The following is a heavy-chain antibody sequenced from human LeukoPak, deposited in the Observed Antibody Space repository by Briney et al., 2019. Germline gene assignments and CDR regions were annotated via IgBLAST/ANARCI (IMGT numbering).Heavy chain of an antibody. J-gene: IGHJ4*02. CDR2: IYTSGNT. CDR1: GGSISSGSYY. V-gene: IGHV4-61*02. Sequence: SQTLSLTCTVSGGSISSGSYYWSWIRQPAGKGLEWLGRIYTSGNTNYNPSLKSRVTISVDTSKNQFSLKLSSVTAADTAVYYCARDRRITMIVVVPYYFDYWGQGTLVTVSS. D-gene: IGHD3-22*01. CDR3: ARDRRITMIVVVPYYFDY.